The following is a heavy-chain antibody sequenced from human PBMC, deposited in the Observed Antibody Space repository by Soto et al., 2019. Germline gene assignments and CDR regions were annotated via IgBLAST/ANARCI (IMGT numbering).Heavy chain of an antibody. J-gene: IGHJ1*01. CDR3: ARGGIADRAEYFQH. CDR1: GGSISSYY. D-gene: IGHD6-13*01. V-gene: IGHV4-59*01. CDR2: IYYSGST. Sequence: SETLSLTCTVSGGSISSYYWSWIRQPPGKGLEWIGYIYYSGSTNYNPSLKSRVTISVDTSKNQFSLKLSSVTAADTAVYYCARGGIADRAEYFQHWGQGTLVTVSS.